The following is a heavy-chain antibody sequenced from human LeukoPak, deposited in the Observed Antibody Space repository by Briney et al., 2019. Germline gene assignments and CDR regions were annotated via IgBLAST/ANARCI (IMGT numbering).Heavy chain of an antibody. CDR2: IYYSGST. D-gene: IGHD3-22*01. Sequence: TLSLTCTVSGGSISSGGYYWSWIRQHPGKGLEWIGYIYYSGSTYYNPSLKSRVTISVDTSKNQFSLKLSSVTAADTAVYYCARDSYYYDSSGYLGAFDIWGQGTMVTVS. J-gene: IGHJ3*02. CDR3: ARDSYYYDSSGYLGAFDI. V-gene: IGHV4-31*03. CDR1: GGSISSGGYY.